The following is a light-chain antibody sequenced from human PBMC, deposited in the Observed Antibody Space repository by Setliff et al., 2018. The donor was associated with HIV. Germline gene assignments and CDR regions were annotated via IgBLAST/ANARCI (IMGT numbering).Light chain of an antibody. Sequence: QSALTQPASVSGSPGQSITISCTETSSDGGSYNVVSRYQHHPGKAPKLMIYDVIKRPSGVPDRFSGSKSGNTASLTISGLQAEDEADYYCCSYAGSHTFVFGTGTKVTVL. CDR2: DVI. CDR3: CSYAGSHTFV. J-gene: IGLJ1*01. V-gene: IGLV2-11*01. CDR1: SSDGGSYNV.